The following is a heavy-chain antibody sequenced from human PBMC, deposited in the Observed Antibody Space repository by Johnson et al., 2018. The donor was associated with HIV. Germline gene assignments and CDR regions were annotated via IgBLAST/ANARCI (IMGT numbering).Heavy chain of an antibody. Sequence: QVQLVESGGGVVQPGGSLRLSCAASGFTFSSYAIHWVRQAPGKGLEWVAVISYDGSNKYYADSVKARFTISRDNSKNTLYLQMKSLRAEDTAVYYGAREGHLRAFDIWGQGTMVTVSS. CDR1: GFTFSSYA. V-gene: IGHV3-30-3*01. CDR3: AREGHLRAFDI. J-gene: IGHJ3*02. CDR2: ISYDGSNK. D-gene: IGHD3-3*02.